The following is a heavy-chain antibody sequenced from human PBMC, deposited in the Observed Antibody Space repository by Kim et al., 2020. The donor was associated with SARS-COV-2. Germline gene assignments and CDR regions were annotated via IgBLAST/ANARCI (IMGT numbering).Heavy chain of an antibody. V-gene: IGHV1-69*13. CDR2: IIPIFGTA. CDR1: GGTFSSYA. CDR3: AREGVGAGAFDI. Sequence: SVKVSCKASGGTFSSYAISWVRQAPGQGLEWMGGIIPIFGTANYAQKFQGRVTITADESTSPAYMELSSLRSEDTAVYYCAREGVGAGAFDIWGQGTMVTVSS. D-gene: IGHD1-26*01. J-gene: IGHJ3*02.